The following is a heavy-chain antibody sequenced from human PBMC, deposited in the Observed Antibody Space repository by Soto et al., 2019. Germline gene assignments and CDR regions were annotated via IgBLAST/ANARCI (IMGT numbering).Heavy chain of an antibody. CDR1: GASINSYY. CDR3: ARLRTGGHPTENWFDR. V-gene: IGHV4-59*01. Sequence: XETLSVTCTVSGASINSYYWSWIRQPPGKGLEWIGYIFYSGNTDYNPSLKSRVTLSLDTSNNRISLRLSSVTAADTAVYYCARLRTGGHPTENWFDRWGQGTLVTVSS. J-gene: IGHJ5*02. CDR2: IFYSGNT. D-gene: IGHD2-15*01.